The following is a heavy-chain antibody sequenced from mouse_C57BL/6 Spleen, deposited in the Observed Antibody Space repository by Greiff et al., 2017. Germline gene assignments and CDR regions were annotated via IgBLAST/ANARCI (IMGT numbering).Heavy chain of an antibody. J-gene: IGHJ2*01. CDR1: GYTFTSYW. CDR2: IDPSDSET. V-gene: IGHV1-52*01. Sequence: QVQLQQPGAELVRPGSSVKLSCKASGYTFTSYWMHWVKQRPIQGLEWIGNIDPSDSETHYNQKFKDKATLTVDKSSSTAYMPLSSLTSEDSAVYYCARRHYYGSTPDYWGQGTTLTVSS. CDR3: ARRHYYGSTPDY. D-gene: IGHD1-1*01.